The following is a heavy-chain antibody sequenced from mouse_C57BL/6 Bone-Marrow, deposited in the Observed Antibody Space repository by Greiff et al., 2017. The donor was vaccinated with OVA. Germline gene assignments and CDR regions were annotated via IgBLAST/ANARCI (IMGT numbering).Heavy chain of an antibody. V-gene: IGHV14-2*01. J-gene: IGHJ1*03. CDR1: GFNIKDYY. CDR3: AGSGYGSSYEWYIDV. Sequence: EVKVEESGAELVKPGASVKLSCTASGFNIKDYYMHWVKQRTEQGLEWIGRIDPEDGETKYAPKFQGKATITADTSSNTAYLQLSSLTSEDTAVDYCAGSGYGSSYEWYIDVWGTGTTVTVSS. D-gene: IGHD1-1*01. CDR2: IDPEDGET.